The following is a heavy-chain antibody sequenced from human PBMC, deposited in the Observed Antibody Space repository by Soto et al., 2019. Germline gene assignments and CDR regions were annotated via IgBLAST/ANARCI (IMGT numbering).Heavy chain of an antibody. Sequence: QVQLQESGPGLVKPSQTPSLTCTVSGGSISSGGYYWSWIRQHPGKGLEWIGYIYYSGSTYYNPSLKSRVTISVDTSKNQFSLKLSSVTAADTAVYYCARRDSGYADYMDVWGKGTTVTVSS. D-gene: IGHD5-12*01. J-gene: IGHJ6*03. V-gene: IGHV4-31*03. CDR3: ARRDSGYADYMDV. CDR1: GGSISSGGYY. CDR2: IYYSGST.